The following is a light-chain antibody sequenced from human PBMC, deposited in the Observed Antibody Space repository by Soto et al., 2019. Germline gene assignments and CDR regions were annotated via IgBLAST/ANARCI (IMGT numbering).Light chain of an antibody. CDR3: SSYTTISTYV. V-gene: IGLV2-14*01. CDR2: DVR. CDR1: SSDVGGYNY. J-gene: IGLJ1*01. Sequence: VLTQPASVSGSPGQSITISCTGTSSDVGGYNYVSWYQQHPGKAPKLMIYDVRNRPSGVSNRFSGSKSVNTASLTISGLQAEDEADYYCSSYTTISTYVFGTGTRSPS.